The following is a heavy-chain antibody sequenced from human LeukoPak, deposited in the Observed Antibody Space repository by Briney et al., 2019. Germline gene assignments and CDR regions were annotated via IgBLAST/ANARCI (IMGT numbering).Heavy chain of an antibody. CDR3: VRQVLSSGYPYYFDY. CDR2: IYYSGIT. V-gene: IGHV4-39*01. CDR1: GGSISSSSFY. J-gene: IGHJ4*02. Sequence: PSETLSLTCTVSGGSISSSSFYWGWIRQPPGKGLEWIGTIYYSGITYYNPSLKSRVTISVDTSKNQFSLKLTSVTAADTAVFYCVRQVLSSGYPYYFDYWGQGTLVTVSS. D-gene: IGHD3-22*01.